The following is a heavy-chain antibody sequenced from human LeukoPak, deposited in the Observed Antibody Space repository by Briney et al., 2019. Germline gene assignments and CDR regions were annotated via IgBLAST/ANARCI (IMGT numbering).Heavy chain of an antibody. J-gene: IGHJ6*02. CDR2: IIPILGIA. V-gene: IGHV1-69*04. Sequence: ASVKVSCKASGYTFTSYGISWVRQAPGQGLEWMGRIIPILGIANYAQKFQGRVTITADKSTSTAYMELSSLRSEDTAVYYCARDVGIGYYDSSGYYGMDVWGQGTTVTVSS. CDR1: GYTFTSYG. CDR3: ARDVGIGYYDSSGYYGMDV. D-gene: IGHD3-22*01.